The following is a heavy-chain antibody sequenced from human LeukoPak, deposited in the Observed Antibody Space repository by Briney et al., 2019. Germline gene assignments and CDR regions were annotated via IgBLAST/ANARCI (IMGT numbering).Heavy chain of an antibody. J-gene: IGHJ3*02. D-gene: IGHD3-3*01. CDR2: IYYSGST. CDR3: ATSPHELRSEPGAFDI. V-gene: IGHV4-39*07. CDR1: GGSISSSSYY. Sequence: SETPSLTCTVSGGSISSSSYYWGWIRQPPGKGLEWIGSIYYSGSTYYNPSLKSRVTISVDTSKNQFSLKLSSVTAADTAVYYCATSPHELRSEPGAFDIWGQGTMVTVSS.